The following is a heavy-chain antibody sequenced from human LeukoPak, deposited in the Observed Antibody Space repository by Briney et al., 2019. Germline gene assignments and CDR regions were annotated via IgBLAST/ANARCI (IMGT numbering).Heavy chain of an antibody. V-gene: IGHV1-2*02. Sequence: ASVKVSCKASGYTFTDYYVHWVRQAPGQGLEWMGCINPNSGDTNYAQKFQGRVTMTRDTSITTAYMELSRLTSDDMAVYYCARVPDYGGKDLDYWGQGTLVTVSS. CDR2: INPNSGDT. D-gene: IGHD4-23*01. CDR1: GYTFTDYY. J-gene: IGHJ4*02. CDR3: ARVPDYGGKDLDY.